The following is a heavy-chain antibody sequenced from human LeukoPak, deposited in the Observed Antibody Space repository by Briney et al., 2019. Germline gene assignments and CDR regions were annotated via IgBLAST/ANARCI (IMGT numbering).Heavy chain of an antibody. J-gene: IGHJ4*02. Sequence: GESLKISCKGSGYSFTSYWIGCVRQMPGKGLEWIGIIYPGDSDTRYSPSFQGQVTISADKSISTAYLQWSSLKASDTAMYYCARQLSSGWLPLNYFDYWGQGTLVTVSS. D-gene: IGHD6-19*01. CDR1: GYSFTSYW. V-gene: IGHV5-51*01. CDR2: IYPGDSDT. CDR3: ARQLSSGWLPLNYFDY.